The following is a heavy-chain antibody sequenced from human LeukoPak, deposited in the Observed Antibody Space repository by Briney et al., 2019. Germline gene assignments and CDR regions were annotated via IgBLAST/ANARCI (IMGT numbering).Heavy chain of an antibody. D-gene: IGHD2-15*01. CDR2: IIPIFGTA. Sequence: ASVKVSCKASGGTFSSYAISWVRQAPGQGLEWMGGIIPIFGTANYAQKFQGRVTITTDESSSTAYMELSSLRSEDTAVYYCACLVVAPDYYMDVWGKGTTVTVSS. CDR3: ACLVVAPDYYMDV. V-gene: IGHV1-69*05. J-gene: IGHJ6*03. CDR1: GGTFSSYA.